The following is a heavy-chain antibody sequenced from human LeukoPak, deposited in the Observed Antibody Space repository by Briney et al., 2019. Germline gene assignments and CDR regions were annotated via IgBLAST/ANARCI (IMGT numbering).Heavy chain of an antibody. V-gene: IGHV3-53*04. CDR1: GLTVSSNY. CDR2: IYSGGST. D-gene: IGHD3-3*01. CDR3: ARAPPYYDFWSGYPHYYGMDV. Sequence: PGGSLRLSCAASGLTVSSNYMSWVRQAPGKGLEWVSVIYSGGSTYYADSVKGRFTISRHNSKNTLYLQMNSLRAEDTAVYYCARAPPYYDFWSGYPHYYGMDVWGQGTTVTVSS. J-gene: IGHJ6*02.